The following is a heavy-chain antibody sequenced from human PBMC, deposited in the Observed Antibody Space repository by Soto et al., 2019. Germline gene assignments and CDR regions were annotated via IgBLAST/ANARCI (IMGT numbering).Heavy chain of an antibody. D-gene: IGHD6-13*01. CDR2: ISGSGGST. V-gene: IGHV3-23*01. J-gene: IGHJ4*02. Sequence: GGSLILSCAAAGFPFSSYAMNWVRQAPGKGLEWVSAISGSGGSTYYADSVKGRFTISRDNSKNTLYLQMNSLRAEDTAVYYCAKDQSRIAASPSDYWGQGTLVTVSS. CDR1: GFPFSSYA. CDR3: AKDQSRIAASPSDY.